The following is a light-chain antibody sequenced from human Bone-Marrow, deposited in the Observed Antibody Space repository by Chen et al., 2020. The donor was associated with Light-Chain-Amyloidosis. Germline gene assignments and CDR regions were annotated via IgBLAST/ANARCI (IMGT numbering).Light chain of an antibody. Sequence: SYVLTQPSSVSVAPGQTATIACGGNNIGSTSVHWYQQTPGQAPLLVVYDDSVRTSGIPERLSGANSGSTATLTISRVEAGDEADYYCQVWDRSSDRPVFGGGTKLTVL. CDR1: NIGSTS. CDR2: DDS. CDR3: QVWDRSSDRPV. V-gene: IGLV3-21*02. J-gene: IGLJ3*02.